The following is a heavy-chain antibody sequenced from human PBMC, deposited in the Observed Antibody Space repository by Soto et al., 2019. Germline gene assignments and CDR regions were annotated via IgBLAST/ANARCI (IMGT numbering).Heavy chain of an antibody. CDR2: IYYTGIT. Sequence: SETLSLTCTVSGDSISRSPYYWGWIRQPPGKGLDWIGSIYYTGITYYNPSFESRVTISADSSKNQFSLRLTSVNAADTAVYYCARQGSSFRPPRPNWFDPWGQGTLVTVSS. CDR3: ARQGSSFRPPRPNWFDP. J-gene: IGHJ5*02. V-gene: IGHV4-39*01. CDR1: GDSISRSPYY. D-gene: IGHD6-6*01.